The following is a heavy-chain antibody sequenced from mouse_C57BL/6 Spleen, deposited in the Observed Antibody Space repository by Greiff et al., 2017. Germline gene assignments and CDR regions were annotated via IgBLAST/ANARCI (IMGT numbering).Heavy chain of an antibody. Sequence: EVQRVESVAELVRPGASVKLSCTASGFNIKNTYMHWVKQRPEQGLEWIGRIDPANGNTNYAPKFQGKATITADTSSNTAYLQLSSLTSEDTAIYYGARSDYYGSSYALAMGYWGQGTSVTVAS. V-gene: IGHV14-3*01. D-gene: IGHD1-1*01. J-gene: IGHJ4*01. CDR3: ARSDYYGSSYALAMGY. CDR2: IDPANGNT. CDR1: GFNIKNTY.